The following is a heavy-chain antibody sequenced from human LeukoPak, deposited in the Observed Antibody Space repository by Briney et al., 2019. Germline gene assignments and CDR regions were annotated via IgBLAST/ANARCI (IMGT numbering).Heavy chain of an antibody. Sequence: SETLSLTCAVSGGSISPYHWTWIRQPPGKGLEWIGYISYSGSTNYNPSLKSRVTISIDTSKSQFSLRLSSVTAADTAVYYCARHLDYYGSGSYEYWGQGTLVTVSS. CDR3: ARHLDYYGSGSYEY. CDR1: GGSISPYH. V-gene: IGHV4-59*08. J-gene: IGHJ4*02. CDR2: ISYSGST. D-gene: IGHD3-10*01.